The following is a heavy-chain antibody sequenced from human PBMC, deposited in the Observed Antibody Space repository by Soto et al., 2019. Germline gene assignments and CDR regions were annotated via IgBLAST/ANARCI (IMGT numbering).Heavy chain of an antibody. CDR1: GFSIGDYY. D-gene: IGHD3-3*01. V-gene: IGHV3-11*01. J-gene: IGHJ6*02. CDR3: ARATDFWSHMDV. Sequence: PGGSLRLSCAASGFSIGDYYMSWIRQAQGKGLEWISYMSSTTSAIYYAESVKGRFTISRDNAKNSLYLQMNSLRDEDTAVYYCARATDFWSHMDVWGQGTTVTVSS. CDR2: MSSTTSAI.